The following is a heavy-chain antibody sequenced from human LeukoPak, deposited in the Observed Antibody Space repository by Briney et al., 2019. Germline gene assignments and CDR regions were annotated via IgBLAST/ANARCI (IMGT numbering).Heavy chain of an antibody. CDR3: ARSATHRLASTASSVWLPLDY. V-gene: IGHV1-18*01. CDR1: GYTFSNYG. D-gene: IGHD5-18*01. Sequence: ASAKVSCKASGYTFSNYGLGWVRQAPGQGLEWMGRISAYNGNTNYVQKLQGRVTMTTDTSTNTAYMELRILRTEDSAAYYCARSATHRLASTASSVWLPLDYWGQGTLVTVSS. CDR2: ISAYNGNT. J-gene: IGHJ4*02.